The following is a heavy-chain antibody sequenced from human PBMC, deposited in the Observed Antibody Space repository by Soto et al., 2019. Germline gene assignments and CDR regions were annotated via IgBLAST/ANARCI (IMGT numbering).Heavy chain of an antibody. CDR1: GFTFSSYS. Sequence: LGGSLRLSCAASGFTFSSYSMNWVRQAPGKGLEWVSSISSSSSYIYYADSVKGRFTISRDNAKNSLYLQMNSLRAEDTAVYYCARDSTQLYDSYYMDVWGKGTTVTVSS. V-gene: IGHV3-21*01. J-gene: IGHJ6*03. D-gene: IGHD3-16*01. CDR2: ISSSSSYI. CDR3: ARDSTQLYDSYYMDV.